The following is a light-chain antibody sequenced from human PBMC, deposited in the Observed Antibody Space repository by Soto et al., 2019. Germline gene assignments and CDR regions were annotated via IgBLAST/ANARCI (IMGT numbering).Light chain of an antibody. V-gene: IGKV3-15*01. CDR1: QSVNSN. CDR2: GAS. CDR3: QQYDNWPPWT. J-gene: IGKJ1*01. Sequence: EIVMTQSPATLSVSPGERVTLSCRASQSVNSNMAWYQQKPGQVPRVLIYGASTRATGIPARFSGSGSGTEFTLTITNLQPEDFAVYPCQQYDNWPPWTFGQGTKVEIK.